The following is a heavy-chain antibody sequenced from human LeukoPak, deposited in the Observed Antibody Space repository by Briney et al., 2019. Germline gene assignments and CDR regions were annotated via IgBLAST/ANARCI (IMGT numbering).Heavy chain of an antibody. V-gene: IGHV1-46*01. CDR1: GYTFTNYY. CDR2: INPSGGST. J-gene: IGHJ4*02. CDR3: ARGMGYSGYDKYYFDY. Sequence: ASVKVSCKPSGYTFTNYYMHWVRQAPGQGLEWMGIINPSGGSTTYAQKFQGRVTITRDTSTSTVYMELSSLRFEDTAVYYCARGMGYSGYDKYYFDYWGQGTLVIVSP. D-gene: IGHD5-12*01.